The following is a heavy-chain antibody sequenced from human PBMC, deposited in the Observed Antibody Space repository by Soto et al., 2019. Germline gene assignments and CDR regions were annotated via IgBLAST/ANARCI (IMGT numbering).Heavy chain of an antibody. V-gene: IGHV4-59*01. J-gene: IGHJ4*02. Sequence: PSETLSLTCTVSGGSISGYYWSWTRQPPGKGLEWIGYIYYIGSTNYNPSLNSRVTMSVDTSKNQFSLKLSSVTAADTAVYYCARGFYDFWIGTFDYWGQGSLVTVSS. CDR1: GGSISGYY. D-gene: IGHD3-3*01. CDR3: ARGFYDFWIGTFDY. CDR2: IYYIGST.